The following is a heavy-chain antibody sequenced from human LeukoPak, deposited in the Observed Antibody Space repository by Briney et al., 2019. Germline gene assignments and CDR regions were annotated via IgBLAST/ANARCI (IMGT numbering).Heavy chain of an antibody. D-gene: IGHD3-9*01. CDR1: GGSISGYY. CDR3: ARQLLRYFDRAAFDI. J-gene: IGHJ3*02. V-gene: IGHV4-59*08. CDR2: IFDSGST. Sequence: SETLSLTCIVSGGSISGYYWSWVRQPPGKGLEWIGHIFDSGSTNYNPSLKSRLTISVDTSKNQFSLKLSSVFAADTAVYYCARQLLRYFDRAAFDIWGQGTMVTVSS.